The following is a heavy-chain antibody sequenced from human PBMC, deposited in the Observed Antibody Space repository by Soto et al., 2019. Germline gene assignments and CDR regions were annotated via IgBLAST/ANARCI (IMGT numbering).Heavy chain of an antibody. Sequence: QVQLVESGGGVVQPGGSLRLSCAASGFTFRSYGMHWVRQAPGKGLEWVAVISYDGSNKFYADSLKGRVTISRDNSKNTLYLQVTSLRTEDTAVYYCAKDVGSGWWEAYSWGQGTLVTVSS. CDR1: GFTFRSYG. J-gene: IGHJ4*02. D-gene: IGHD6-19*01. V-gene: IGHV3-30*18. CDR2: ISYDGSNK. CDR3: AKDVGSGWWEAYS.